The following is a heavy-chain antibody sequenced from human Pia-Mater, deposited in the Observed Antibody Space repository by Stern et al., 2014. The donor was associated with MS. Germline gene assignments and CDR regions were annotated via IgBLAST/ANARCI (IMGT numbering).Heavy chain of an antibody. Sequence: EDQLVESGGTLVQPGGSLRLSCAASGFTFSSYAMSWVRQAPGKGLEWVSVIRGSDGSTFYADSVKGRFTISRDNSKNTLFLQMNSLRAEDTAVYYCAKVYGSGPFDYWGQGTLVTVSS. CDR3: AKVYGSGPFDY. V-gene: IGHV3-23*04. CDR1: GFTFSSYA. J-gene: IGHJ4*02. D-gene: IGHD6-19*01. CDR2: IRGSDGST.